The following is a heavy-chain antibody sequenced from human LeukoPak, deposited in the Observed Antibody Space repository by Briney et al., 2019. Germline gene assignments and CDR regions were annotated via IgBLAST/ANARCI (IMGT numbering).Heavy chain of an antibody. CDR2: INPSGGST. Sequence: ASVKVSCKASADSFNNYPIHWVRQAPGQGLEWMGIINPSGGSTSYAQKFQGRVTMTRDTSTSTVYMEVTSLRSEDTAVYYCARGFDGLRLKGQYFDYWGQGTLVTVSS. V-gene: IGHV1-46*02. J-gene: IGHJ4*02. CDR1: ADSFNNYP. CDR3: ARGFDGLRLKGQYFDY. D-gene: IGHD5/OR15-5a*01.